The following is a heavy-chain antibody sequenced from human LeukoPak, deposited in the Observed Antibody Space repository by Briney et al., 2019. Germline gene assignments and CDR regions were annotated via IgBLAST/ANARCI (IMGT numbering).Heavy chain of an antibody. Sequence: GGSLRLSCAASGFTFSSYAMHWVRQAPGKGLEWVAVISYDGSNKYYADSVKGRFTISRDNSKNTLYLQMNSLRAEDTAVYYCASSHPNYYGSGSFYYYGMDVWGQGTTVTVSS. CDR2: ISYDGSNK. CDR1: GFTFSSYA. V-gene: IGHV3-30-3*01. J-gene: IGHJ6*02. CDR3: ASSHPNYYGSGSFYYYGMDV. D-gene: IGHD3-10*01.